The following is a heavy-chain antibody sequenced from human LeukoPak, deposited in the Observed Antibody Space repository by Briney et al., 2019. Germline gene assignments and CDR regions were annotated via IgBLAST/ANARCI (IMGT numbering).Heavy chain of an antibody. CDR2: IKQDGSEK. D-gene: IGHD6-13*01. V-gene: IGHV3-7*01. Sequence: QPGGSLRLSCAASGFTFSTYWMSWVRQAPGKGLDWVANIKQDGSEKYYLDSVKGRFTISRDNAKNSLYLQMNSLRAEDTAVYFCTREAAAGIDYWGQGTLVTASS. CDR1: GFTFSTYW. J-gene: IGHJ4*02. CDR3: TREAAAGIDY.